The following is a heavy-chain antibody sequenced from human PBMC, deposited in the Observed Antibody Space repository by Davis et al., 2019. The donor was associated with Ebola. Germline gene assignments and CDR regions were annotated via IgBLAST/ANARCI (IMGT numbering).Heavy chain of an antibody. Sequence: PGGSLRLSCAASGFSPSSYWMTWVRQAPGKGLEWVANIKQDGSEKYYVDSVKGRFTISRDNAKNSLYLQMNSLGAEDTAVYYCARDPRLYGDLDSWGQGTLVAVSS. CDR3: ARDPRLYGDLDS. CDR1: GFSPSSYW. CDR2: IKQDGSEK. D-gene: IGHD4-17*01. V-gene: IGHV3-7*03. J-gene: IGHJ4*02.